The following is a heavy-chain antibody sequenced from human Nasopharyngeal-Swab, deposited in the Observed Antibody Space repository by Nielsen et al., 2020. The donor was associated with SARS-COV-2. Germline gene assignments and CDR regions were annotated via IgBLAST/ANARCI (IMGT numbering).Heavy chain of an antibody. CDR2: IYYSGST. J-gene: IGHJ4*02. CDR3: ARETLGLGIVVGDY. D-gene: IGHD3-22*01. Sequence: SETLSLTCTVSGGSISSGGYYWSWIRQHPGKGLEWIGYIYYSGSTYYNPSLKSRVTISVDTSKNQFSLKLSSVTAADTAVYYCARETLGLGIVVGDYWGQGILVTVSS. V-gene: IGHV4-31*03. CDR1: GGSISSGGYY.